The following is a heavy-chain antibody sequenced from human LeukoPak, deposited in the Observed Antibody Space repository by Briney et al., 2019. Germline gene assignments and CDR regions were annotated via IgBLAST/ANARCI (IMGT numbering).Heavy chain of an antibody. CDR1: GGSISSSSYY. CDR3: ARDPQYSYDDTGTFDS. J-gene: IGHJ4*02. CDR2: IYYSGST. D-gene: IGHD3-22*01. V-gene: IGHV4-39*02. Sequence: SETLSLTCTVSGGSISSSSYYWGWIRQPPGKGLEWIGSIYYSGSTYYNPSLKSRVTISVDTSKNQFSLKLSSVTAADTAVYYCARDPQYSYDDTGTFDSWGQGTLVTVSS.